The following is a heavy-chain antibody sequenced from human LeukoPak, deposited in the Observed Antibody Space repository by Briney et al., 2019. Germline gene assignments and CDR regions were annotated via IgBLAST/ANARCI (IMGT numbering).Heavy chain of an antibody. CDR1: GYTFTSYY. CDR2: INPSGGST. Sequence: ASVKVSCKASGYTFTSYYMHWVRQAPGQGLEWMGIINPSGGSTSYAQKFQGRVTMTRDTSTSKVYMELSSLRSEATAVYYCAREVTKGASFDYWGQGTLVTVSS. J-gene: IGHJ4*02. V-gene: IGHV1-46*01. CDR3: AREVTKGASFDY.